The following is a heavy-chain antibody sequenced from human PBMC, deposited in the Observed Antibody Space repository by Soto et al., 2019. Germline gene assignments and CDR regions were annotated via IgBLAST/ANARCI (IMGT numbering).Heavy chain of an antibody. V-gene: IGHV4-59*08. CDR3: ARPLYFYYSSGYPHCYFAF. J-gene: IGHJ2*01. CDR2: IYYSGTT. D-gene: IGHD3-22*01. Sequence: SETLSLTCTVSGGSIRSYYWSWIRQPPGKGLEWIGYIYYSGTTNYNPSLKSRVTMSVDKSNNQFSLKLSSVTAADTAVYYCARPLYFYYSSGYPHCYFAFWARGTLVIVSS. CDR1: GGSIRSYY.